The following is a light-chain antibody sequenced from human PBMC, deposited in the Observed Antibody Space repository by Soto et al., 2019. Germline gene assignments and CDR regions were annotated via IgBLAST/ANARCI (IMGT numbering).Light chain of an antibody. CDR1: QSISSW. Sequence: DIQMTQSPSTLSASVGDRVTITCRASQSISSWLAWYQQKPGNAPKLLISKASSLESGVPSRFSGSGSGTEFTLTISSLQPEDFATYYCQQYNNYPWTFGQGTKVEIK. CDR3: QQYNNYPWT. CDR2: KAS. J-gene: IGKJ1*01. V-gene: IGKV1-5*03.